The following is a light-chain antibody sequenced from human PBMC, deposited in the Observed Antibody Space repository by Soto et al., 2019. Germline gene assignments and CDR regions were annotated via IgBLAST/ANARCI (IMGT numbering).Light chain of an antibody. CDR1: SSDVGAYNY. V-gene: IGLV2-14*03. CDR2: DVS. CDR3: SSYTGSNTLV. Sequence: QSVLTQPASVSGSPGQSITISCTGTSSDVGAYNYVPWYQQHPGKAPKLVIYDVSNRPSGVSNRFSGSKSGNTASLTISGLQAEDEADYYCSSYTGSNTLVLGGGTKVTVL. J-gene: IGLJ2*01.